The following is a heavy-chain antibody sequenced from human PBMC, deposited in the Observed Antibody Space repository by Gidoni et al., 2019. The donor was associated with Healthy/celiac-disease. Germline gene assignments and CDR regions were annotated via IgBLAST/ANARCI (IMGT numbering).Heavy chain of an antibody. V-gene: IGHV3-33*01. J-gene: IGHJ4*02. Sequence: QVQLVESGGGVVQPGRSLRLSCAASGSTFSRYGMHWVRQAPGKGLEWVAVIWYDGSNKYYADSVKGRFTISRDNSKNTLYLQMNSLRAEDTGVYYCARGPRSYDSSGPGGYWGQGTLVTVSS. CDR2: IWYDGSNK. D-gene: IGHD3-22*01. CDR1: GSTFSRYG. CDR3: ARGPRSYDSSGPGGY.